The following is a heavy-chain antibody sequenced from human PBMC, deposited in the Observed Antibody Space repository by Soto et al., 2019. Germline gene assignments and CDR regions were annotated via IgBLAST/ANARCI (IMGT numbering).Heavy chain of an antibody. CDR3: ARGGGY. J-gene: IGHJ4*02. Sequence: SLRLSCAASGFLFSSHEMNWVRQAPGKGLEWISYISGSGVTTYYADSVRGRFIVSRDNAQESLFLQMNSLRVEDTAIYYGARGGGYWGQG. V-gene: IGHV3-48*03. D-gene: IGHD3-16*01. CDR2: ISGSGVTT. CDR1: GFLFSSHE.